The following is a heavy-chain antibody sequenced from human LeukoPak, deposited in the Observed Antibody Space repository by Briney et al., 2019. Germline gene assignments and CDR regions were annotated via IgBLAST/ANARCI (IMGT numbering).Heavy chain of an antibody. CDR2: ISSSSSYI. D-gene: IGHD3-9*01. CDR3: ARDGDRIDYDILTGYSAFDI. CDR1: GFTFSSYS. J-gene: IGHJ3*02. V-gene: IGHV3-21*01. Sequence: PGGSLRLSCAASGFTFSSYSMNWVRQAPGKGLEWVSSISSSSSYIYYADSVKGRFSISRDNAKSSLYLQMNSLRAEDTAVYYCARDGDRIDYDILTGYSAFDIWGQGTMVTVSS.